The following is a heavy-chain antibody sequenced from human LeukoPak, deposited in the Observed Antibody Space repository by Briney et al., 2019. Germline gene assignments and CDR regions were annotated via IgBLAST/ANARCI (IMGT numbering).Heavy chain of an antibody. V-gene: IGHV3-23*01. CDR2: ISGSGGST. CDR3: AKGVTRDGSNSHFDY. D-gene: IGHD5-24*01. CDR1: GGSFSGYY. J-gene: IGHJ4*02. Sequence: PSETLSLTCAVYGGSFSGYYWSWIRQAPGKGLEWVSGISGSGGSTYYADSVKGRFTISRDNSKNTLYLQMNSVRAEDTAVYYCAKGVTRDGSNSHFDYWGQGTLVTVSS.